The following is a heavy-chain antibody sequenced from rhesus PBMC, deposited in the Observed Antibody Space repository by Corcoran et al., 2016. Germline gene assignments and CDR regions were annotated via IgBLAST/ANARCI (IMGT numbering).Heavy chain of an antibody. J-gene: IGHJ4*01. V-gene: IGHV4-122*02. Sequence: QVQLQESGPGLVKPSETLSLTCAVSGGSISSSYYYWSWIRQAPGKGPEWIGYNSSSGSTSYTPSLKMRVTISRATSKNQFALKLSSVTAADTAVYYCARGNYWSDYWNSYYYFDYWGQGVLVTVSS. CDR3: ARGNYWSDYWNSYYYFDY. D-gene: IGHD3-22*01. CDR1: GGSISSSYYY. CDR2: NSSSGST.